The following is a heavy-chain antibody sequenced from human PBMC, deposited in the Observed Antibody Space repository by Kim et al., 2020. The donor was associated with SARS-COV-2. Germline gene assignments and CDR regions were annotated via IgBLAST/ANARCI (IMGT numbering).Heavy chain of an antibody. CDR3: AIGLGYYDSSGYYAY. D-gene: IGHD3-22*01. CDR2: INHSGST. J-gene: IGHJ4*02. V-gene: IGHV4-34*01. CDR1: GGSFSGYY. Sequence: SETLSLTCAVYGGSFSGYYWSWIRQPPGRGLEWIGEINHSGSTNYIPALKSRVTISLDTSKNQFSLKLNSVTAADTAVYYCAIGLGYYDSSGYYAYWGQG.